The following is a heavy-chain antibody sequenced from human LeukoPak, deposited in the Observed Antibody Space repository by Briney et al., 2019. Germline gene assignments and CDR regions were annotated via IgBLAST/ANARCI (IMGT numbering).Heavy chain of an antibody. J-gene: IGHJ4*02. CDR1: GGSFSGYY. CDR3: ARATGIAAAGLDY. CDR2: INHSGST. D-gene: IGHD6-13*01. Sequence: SETLSLTCAVYGGSFSGYYWSWIRQPPGKGLEWIGEINHSGSTNYNPSLKSRVTISVDTSKNQFSLKLSSVTAADTAVYYCARATGIAAAGLDYWGQGTLVTVSS. V-gene: IGHV4-34*01.